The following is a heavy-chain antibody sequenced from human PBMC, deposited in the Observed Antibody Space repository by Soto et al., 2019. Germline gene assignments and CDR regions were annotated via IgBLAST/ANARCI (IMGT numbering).Heavy chain of an antibody. V-gene: IGHV4-59*12. CDR3: ARVYDYVWGSYPPDY. J-gene: IGHJ4*02. CDR2: IYYSGST. D-gene: IGHD3-16*02. CDR1: GGSISSYY. Sequence: SETLSLTCTVSGGSISSYYWSWIRQPPGKGLEWIGDIYYSGSTNYNPSLKSRVTISVDTSKNQFSLKLSSVTAADTAVYYCARVYDYVWGSYPPDYWGQGTLVTVSS.